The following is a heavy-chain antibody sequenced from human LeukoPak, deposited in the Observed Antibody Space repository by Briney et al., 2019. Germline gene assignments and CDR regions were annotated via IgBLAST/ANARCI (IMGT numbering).Heavy chain of an antibody. CDR2: IYYSGST. V-gene: IGHV4-39*01. Sequence: SETLSLTCTVSGGSISSSSYYWGWIRQPPGKGLEWIGSIYYSGSTYYNPSLKSRVTISVDTSKNQFSLKLSSVTAADTAVYYCARRGGIAAEEWFDPWGQGTLVTVSS. CDR1: GGSISSSSYY. J-gene: IGHJ5*02. CDR3: ARRGGIAAEEWFDP. D-gene: IGHD6-13*01.